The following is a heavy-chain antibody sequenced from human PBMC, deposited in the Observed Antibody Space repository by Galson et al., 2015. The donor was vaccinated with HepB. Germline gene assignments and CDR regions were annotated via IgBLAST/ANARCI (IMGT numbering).Heavy chain of an antibody. D-gene: IGHD4-17*01. CDR3: ARHPANNYGDYVAGWFDP. CDR1: GYTFTNSW. J-gene: IGHJ5*02. Sequence: QSGAAVTKPGESLNISCQVSGYTFTNSWLAWLRQMPGKGLEWMGIIYPGDSDTRYSPSFQGQVTISVDKSITTAYLQWSSLKASDTAMYYCARHPANNYGDYVAGWFDPWGQGTLVTVSS. CDR2: IYPGDSDT. V-gene: IGHV5-51*01.